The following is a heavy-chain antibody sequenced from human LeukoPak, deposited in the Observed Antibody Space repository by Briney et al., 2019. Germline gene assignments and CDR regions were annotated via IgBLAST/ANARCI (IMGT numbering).Heavy chain of an antibody. CDR2: INPNSGGT. D-gene: IGHD2-2*01. Sequence: ASVKVSCKASGGTFSSYAISWVRQAPGQGLEWMGWINPNSGGTNYAQKFQGRVTMTRDTSISTAYMELSRLRSDDTAVYYCARRSDCSSTSCEVWGQGTLVTVSS. J-gene: IGHJ4*02. CDR1: GGTFSSYA. CDR3: ARRSDCSSTSCEV. V-gene: IGHV1-2*02.